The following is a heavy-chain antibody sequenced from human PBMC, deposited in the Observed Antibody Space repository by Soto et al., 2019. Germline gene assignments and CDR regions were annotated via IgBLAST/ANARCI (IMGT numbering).Heavy chain of an antibody. CDR1: GFTFSSYA. CDR2: ISYDGSNK. CDR3: AREGSSIAARLPGFYYGMDV. V-gene: IGHV3-30-3*01. J-gene: IGHJ6*02. Sequence: GGSLRLSCAASGFTFSSYAMHWVRQAPGKGLEWVAVISYDGSNKYYADSVKGRFTISRDNSKNTLYLQMNSLRAEDTAVYYCAREGSSIAARLPGFYYGMDVWGQGXTVTVSS. D-gene: IGHD6-6*01.